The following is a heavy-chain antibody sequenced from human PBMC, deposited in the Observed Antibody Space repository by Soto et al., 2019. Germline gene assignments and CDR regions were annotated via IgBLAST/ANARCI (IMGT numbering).Heavy chain of an antibody. D-gene: IGHD2-2*01. J-gene: IGHJ6*02. CDR3: AREIVVVPAAMKDYYYGMDV. V-gene: IGHV6-1*01. CDR1: GDSVSSNSAA. CDR2: TYYRSKWYN. Sequence: SQTLSLTCAISGDSVSSNSAAWNWIRQSPSRGLEWLGRTYYRSKWYNDYAVSVKSRITITPDTSKNQFSLQLNSVTPEDTAVYYCAREIVVVPAAMKDYYYGMDVWGQGTTVTVSS.